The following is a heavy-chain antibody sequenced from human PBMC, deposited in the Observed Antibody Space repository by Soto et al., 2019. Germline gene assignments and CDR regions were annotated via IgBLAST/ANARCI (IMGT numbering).Heavy chain of an antibody. Sequence: SVSNAWMNWVRQAPGKGLEWVGRIKSKTDGGTTDYAAPVKGRFTISRDDSKNTLYLQMNSLKPEDTAVYYCTTASVYYDFWSGLPLDYWGQGTLVTVSS. CDR1: SVSNAW. CDR2: IKSKTDGGTT. V-gene: IGHV3-15*07. J-gene: IGHJ4*02. D-gene: IGHD3-3*01. CDR3: TTASVYYDFWSGLPLDY.